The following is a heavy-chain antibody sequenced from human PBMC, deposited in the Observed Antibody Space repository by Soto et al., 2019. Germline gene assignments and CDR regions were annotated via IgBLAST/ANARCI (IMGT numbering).Heavy chain of an antibody. V-gene: IGHV3-23*01. J-gene: IGHJ4*02. CDR1: GFTFSSYA. D-gene: IGHD2-15*01. CDR3: AKDPSDIVVVVAVYFDY. Sequence: GGSLRLSCAASGFTFSSYAMSWVRQAPGKGLEWVSAISGSGGSTYYADSVKGRFTISRDNSKNTLYLQMNSLRAEDTAVYYCAKDPSDIVVVVAVYFDYWGQGTLVTVSS. CDR2: ISGSGGST.